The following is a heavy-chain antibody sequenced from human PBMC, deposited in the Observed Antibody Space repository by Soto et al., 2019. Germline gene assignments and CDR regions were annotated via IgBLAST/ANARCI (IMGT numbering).Heavy chain of an antibody. D-gene: IGHD3-22*01. CDR2: INAGNGNT. CDR3: ARRSRDYDSSGPPTHYYYYGMDV. J-gene: IGHJ6*02. CDR1: GYTFTCYA. Sequence: GASVKVSCKASGYTFTCYAMHWVRQSPGQRLEWMGWINAGNGNTKYSQKFQGRVTITRDTSASTAYMELSSLRSEDTAVYYCARRSRDYDSSGPPTHYYYYGMDVWGQGTTVTVSS. V-gene: IGHV1-3*01.